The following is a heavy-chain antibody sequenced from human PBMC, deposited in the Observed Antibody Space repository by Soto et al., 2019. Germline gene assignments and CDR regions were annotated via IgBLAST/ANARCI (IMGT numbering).Heavy chain of an antibody. J-gene: IGHJ3*02. CDR2: TYYRSKWYN. D-gene: IGHD6-6*01. CDR3: ARVIGYSSSSYDAFDI. Sequence: SQTLSLTCAISGDSVSSNSAAWNWIRQSPSRGLEWLGRTYYRSKWYNDYAVSVKSRITINPDTSKNQFSLQLNSVTPEDTAVYYCARVIGYSSSSYDAFDIWGQGTMVTVSS. CDR1: GDSVSSNSAA. V-gene: IGHV6-1*01.